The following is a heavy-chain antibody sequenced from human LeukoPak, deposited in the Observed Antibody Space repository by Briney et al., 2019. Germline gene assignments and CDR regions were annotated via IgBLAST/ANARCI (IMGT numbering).Heavy chain of an antibody. D-gene: IGHD1-26*01. V-gene: IGHV5-51*01. Sequence: HGESLKISCKGSGYSFTSYWIGWVRQMPGKGLEWMGIIYPGDSDTRNSPSFQGQVTISADKSISTAYLQWSSLKASDTAMYYCARRTLREWELLREAPRRAFDIWGQGTMVTVSS. CDR3: ARRTLREWELLREAPRRAFDI. CDR2: IYPGDSDT. J-gene: IGHJ3*02. CDR1: GYSFTSYW.